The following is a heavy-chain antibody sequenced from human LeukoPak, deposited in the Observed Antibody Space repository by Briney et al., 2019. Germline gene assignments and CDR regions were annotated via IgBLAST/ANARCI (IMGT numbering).Heavy chain of an antibody. V-gene: IGHV3-53*01. J-gene: IGHJ3*02. D-gene: IGHD5-18*01. CDR3: ARMGDSYGYDAFDI. Sequence: GGSLRLSCAASGFPVSSNYMSWVRQAPGKGLEWVSVIYSGGSTYYADSVKGRFTISRDNAKNSLYLQMNSLRAEDTAVYYCARMGDSYGYDAFDIWGQGTMVTVSS. CDR1: GFPVSSNY. CDR2: IYSGGST.